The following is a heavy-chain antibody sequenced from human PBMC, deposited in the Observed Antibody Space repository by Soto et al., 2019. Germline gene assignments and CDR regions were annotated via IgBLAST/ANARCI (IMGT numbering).Heavy chain of an antibody. Sequence: SETLSLTCAVSGGSISSGGYSWSWIRQPPGKGLEWIGYIYHSGSTYYNPSLKSRVTISVDRSKNQFSLKLSSVTATDTAVYYCARTITMVRGAKNWFDPWGQGTLVTVS. D-gene: IGHD3-10*01. V-gene: IGHV4-30-2*01. CDR2: IYHSGST. J-gene: IGHJ5*02. CDR3: ARTITMVRGAKNWFDP. CDR1: GGSISSGGYS.